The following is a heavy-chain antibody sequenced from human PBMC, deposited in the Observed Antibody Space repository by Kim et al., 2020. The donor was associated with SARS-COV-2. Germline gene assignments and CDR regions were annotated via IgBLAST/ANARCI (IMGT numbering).Heavy chain of an antibody. V-gene: IGHV3-9*01. D-gene: IGHD2-21*02. CDR3: AKDPYCGGDCYPS. CDR2: ISWNSGSI. CDR1: GFTFDDYA. Sequence: GGSLRLSCAASGFTFDDYAMHWVRQAPGKGLEWVSGISWNSGSIGYADSVKGRFTISRDNAKNSLYLQMNSLRAEDTALYYCAKDPYCGGDCYPSWGQGTLVTVSS. J-gene: IGHJ5*02.